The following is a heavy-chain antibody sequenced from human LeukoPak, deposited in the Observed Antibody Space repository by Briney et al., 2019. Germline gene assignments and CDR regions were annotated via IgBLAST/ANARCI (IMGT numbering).Heavy chain of an antibody. J-gene: IGHJ4*02. CDR3: ATDDYSGLLDY. V-gene: IGHV1-69-2*01. Sequence: GASVKVSCKVSGYTFTDYYIHWVQQAPGKGLEWMGLVDPEDGETIYAEKFQGRVTITADTSTDTAYMELSSLRSEDTAVYYCATDDYSGLLDYWGQGTLVTVSS. D-gene: IGHD4-11*01. CDR2: VDPEDGET. CDR1: GYTFTDYY.